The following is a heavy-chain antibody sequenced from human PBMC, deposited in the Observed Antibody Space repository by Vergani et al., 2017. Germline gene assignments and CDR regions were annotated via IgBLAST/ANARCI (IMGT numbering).Heavy chain of an antibody. D-gene: IGHD3-10*01. CDR3: ARDYESESRDYYYGRFGY. V-gene: IGHV3-21*02. Sequence: EVQLVESGGGLVKPGGSLRLSCAASGFTFDHYGMNWVRQAPGKGLEWISSIGSSDNNIYYADSVKGRFTLSRDNARDSLYLQMNSLRVEDTAVYYCARDYESESRDYYYGRFGYWGQGTLVTVSS. CDR2: IGSSDNNI. CDR1: GFTFDHYG. J-gene: IGHJ4*02.